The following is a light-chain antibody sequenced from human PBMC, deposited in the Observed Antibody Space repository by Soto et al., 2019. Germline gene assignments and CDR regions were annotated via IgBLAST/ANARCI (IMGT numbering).Light chain of an antibody. CDR3: LQPNTFPRT. Sequence: DIQMTQSPSPVPASVGDRVTITCRAGQGISSWLDGYQQKPGRAPKLLIYAASTLQSGVPSRFSGSGSGTAFTLTITSLQPEDFATYYCLQPNTFPRTFGGGTKVAIK. CDR2: AAS. J-gene: IGKJ4*01. V-gene: IGKV1-12*01. CDR1: QGISSW.